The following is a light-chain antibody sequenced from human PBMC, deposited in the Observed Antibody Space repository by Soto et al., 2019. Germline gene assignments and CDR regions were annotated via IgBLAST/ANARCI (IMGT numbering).Light chain of an antibody. CDR3: AQIYSAQWT. V-gene: IGKV1-39*01. CDR2: GAS. Sequence: DIQVTQSPSSLSASLGDRVTITCRASENIKNYLSWYQQKPGKAPKLLISGASTLKTVVPSRFIGSGSGTDFTFTIGSLHPDDFATYYCAQIYSAQWTFGQGTRV. CDR1: ENIKNY. J-gene: IGKJ1*01.